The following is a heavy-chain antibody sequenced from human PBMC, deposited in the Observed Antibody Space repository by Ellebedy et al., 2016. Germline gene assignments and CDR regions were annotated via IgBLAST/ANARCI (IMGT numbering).Heavy chain of an antibody. V-gene: IGHV3-48*04. J-gene: IGHJ4*02. CDR3: ARGPRELFLPFDY. Sequence: GGSLRLSXAASGFTFSSYSMNWVRQAPGKGLEWVSYISSSSSTIYYADSVKGRFTISRDNAKNSLYLQMNSLRAEDTAVYYCARGPRELFLPFDYWGQGTLVTVSS. D-gene: IGHD3-10*01. CDR2: ISSSSSTI. CDR1: GFTFSSYS.